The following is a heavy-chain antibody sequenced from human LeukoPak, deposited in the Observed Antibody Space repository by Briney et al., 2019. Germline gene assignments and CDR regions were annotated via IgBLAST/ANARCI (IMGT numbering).Heavy chain of an antibody. CDR2: IYPGDSDT. CDR1: GYNFTSYW. J-gene: IGHJ4*02. CDR3: ARQVGNAYYAAYFDY. V-gene: IGHV5-51*01. D-gene: IGHD3-16*01. Sequence: GESLKISCKGSGYNFTSYWIGWVRQMPGKVLEWMGIIYPGDSDTRYSPSFQGQVTISADKSISTAYLQWSSLKASDTAMYYCARQVGNAYYAAYFDYWGQGTLVTVSS.